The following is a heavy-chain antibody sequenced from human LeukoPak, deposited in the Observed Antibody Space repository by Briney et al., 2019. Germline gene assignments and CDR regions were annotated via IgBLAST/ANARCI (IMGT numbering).Heavy chain of an antibody. D-gene: IGHD5-12*01. CDR2: IIPILGIA. V-gene: IGHV1-69*04. Sequence: SVKVSCKASGYRFSSFGINWMRQAPGQGLEWMGRIIPILGIANYAQKFQGRVTITADKSTSTAYMELSSLRSEDTAVYYCARDGVATSYYYYGMDVWGQGTTVTVSS. CDR1: GYRFSSFG. J-gene: IGHJ6*02. CDR3: ARDGVATSYYYYGMDV.